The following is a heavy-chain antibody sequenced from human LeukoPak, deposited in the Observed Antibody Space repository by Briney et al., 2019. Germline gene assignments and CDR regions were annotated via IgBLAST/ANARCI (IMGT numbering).Heavy chain of an antibody. CDR1: GGSISSRSYY. CDR3: ARRGIAARSNYYYMDV. Sequence: SETMSLTCTVSGGSISSRSYYWGWIRQPPGTGQERIGSIYYSGSTYYNPSLKSRVTISVDTSKNQFSLKLSSVTAADTAVYYCARRGIAARSNYYYMDVWGKGTTVTVSS. CDR2: IYYSGST. J-gene: IGHJ6*03. V-gene: IGHV4-39*01. D-gene: IGHD6-6*01.